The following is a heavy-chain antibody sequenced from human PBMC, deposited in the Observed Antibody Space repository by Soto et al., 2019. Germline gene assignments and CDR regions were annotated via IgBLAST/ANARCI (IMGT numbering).Heavy chain of an antibody. Sequence: EVQLVESGGGLVKPGGSLRLSCAASGFTFSSYSMNWVRQAPGKGLEWVSSISSSSGYIYYADSVKGRFTISRDNAKKSLYLQMNSLRAEDTAVYYCARGLVGAKAVDVWGQGTTVTVSS. CDR1: GFTFSSYS. D-gene: IGHD1-26*01. V-gene: IGHV3-21*01. CDR3: ARGLVGAKAVDV. J-gene: IGHJ6*02. CDR2: ISSSSGYI.